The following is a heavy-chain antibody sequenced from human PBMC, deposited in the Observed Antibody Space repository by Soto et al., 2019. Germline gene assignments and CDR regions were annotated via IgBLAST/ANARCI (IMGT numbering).Heavy chain of an antibody. CDR2: HSNDGITK. CDR3: ARDGSHFDVDV. V-gene: IGHV3-30*03. D-gene: IGHD3-9*01. CDR1: GSTFSSSG. J-gene: IGHJ6*02. Sequence: QLVESGGGVVQPGRSLRLSCAASGSTFSSSGWHWVRQAPGKGLEWVAFHSNDGITKNYADSVKGRFTISRDNSKNPVFLQIDSLRGDDTAVYYCARDGSHFDVDVWGQGTTVTVSS.